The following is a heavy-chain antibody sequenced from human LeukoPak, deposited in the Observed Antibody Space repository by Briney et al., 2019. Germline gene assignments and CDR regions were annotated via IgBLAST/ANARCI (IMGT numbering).Heavy chain of an antibody. CDR3: ARHLYYDSSGGWD. D-gene: IGHD3-22*01. J-gene: IGHJ4*02. Sequence: SETLSLTCTVSGGSISSYYWSWIRQPPGKGLEWIGYIYYSGSTNYNPSLKSRVTISVDTSKNQFSLKLSSVTAADTAVYYCARHLYYDSSGGWDWGQGTLVTVSS. CDR1: GGSISSYY. CDR2: IYYSGST. V-gene: IGHV4-59*08.